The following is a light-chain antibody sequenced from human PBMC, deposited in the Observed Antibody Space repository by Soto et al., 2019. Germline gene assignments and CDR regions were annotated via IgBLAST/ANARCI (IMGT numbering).Light chain of an antibody. Sequence: DIQMTQSPASLSASVGERVTITCRAIQSIGVDLNWFQQKPGKAPELVIYGASSLPSGVPPRFRGGGSGTDFNLTLSSLQHEDFATYYCQESVSSLGTFGPGTTVDIK. J-gene: IGKJ3*01. V-gene: IGKV1-39*01. CDR3: QESVSSLGT. CDR1: QSIGVD. CDR2: GAS.